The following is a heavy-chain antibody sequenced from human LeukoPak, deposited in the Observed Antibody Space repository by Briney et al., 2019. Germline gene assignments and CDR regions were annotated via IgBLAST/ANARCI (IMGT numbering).Heavy chain of an antibody. CDR3: ARGIRGTLGYCSGGSCYSFFY. J-gene: IGHJ4*02. CDR2: MNPNSGNT. V-gene: IGHV1-8*01. Sequence: ASVKVSCKASGYTFTSYDINWVRQATGQGLEWMGWMNPNSGNTGYAQKFQARVTMTRNTSISTAYMELSSLRSEDTAVYYCARGIRGTLGYCSGGSCYSFFYWGQGTLVTVSS. CDR1: GYTFTSYD. D-gene: IGHD2-15*01.